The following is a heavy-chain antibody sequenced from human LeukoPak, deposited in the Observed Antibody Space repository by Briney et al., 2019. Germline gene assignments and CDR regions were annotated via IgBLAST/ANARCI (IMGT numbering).Heavy chain of an antibody. CDR1: GYTFTSYD. Sequence: AASVKVSCKASGYTFTSYDINWVRQATGQGLEWMGWMNPNSGNTGYAQKFQGRVTMTTDTSTSTAYMELRSLRSDDTAVYYCARDRDGYSSSWYRPWSGYYYYYMDVWGKGTTVTVSS. CDR3: ARDRDGYSSSWYRPWSGYYYYYMDV. D-gene: IGHD6-13*01. J-gene: IGHJ6*03. V-gene: IGHV1-8*01. CDR2: MNPNSGNT.